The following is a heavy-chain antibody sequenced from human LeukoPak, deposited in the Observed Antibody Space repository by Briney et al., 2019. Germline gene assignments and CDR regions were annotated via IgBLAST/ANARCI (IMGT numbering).Heavy chain of an antibody. CDR1: GGTFSRFT. D-gene: IGHD3-16*02. Sequence: SVKVSCKASGGTFSRFTISWVRQAPGQGFEWMGGITPIFGTANFAQKFQGRVSITADESTSTAYMELSSLRSEDTAVYYCALDYVWGSYRYHDYWGQGTLVTVSP. V-gene: IGHV1-69*13. CDR2: ITPIFGTA. CDR3: ALDYVWGSYRYHDY. J-gene: IGHJ4*02.